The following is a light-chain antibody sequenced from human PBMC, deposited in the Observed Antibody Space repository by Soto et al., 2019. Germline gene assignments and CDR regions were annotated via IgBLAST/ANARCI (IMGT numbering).Light chain of an antibody. CDR3: QQFNNWPPWT. Sequence: EIEMTQSPATLSVSPGERATLSCRASQSVSSNLAWYQQTPGQAPRFPSYGASTRAAGIPDRFSGSGSGTEFTLTISGLQSDDFAVYYCQQFNNWPPWTVGQGTKVEIK. J-gene: IGKJ1*01. V-gene: IGKV3-15*01. CDR2: GAS. CDR1: QSVSSN.